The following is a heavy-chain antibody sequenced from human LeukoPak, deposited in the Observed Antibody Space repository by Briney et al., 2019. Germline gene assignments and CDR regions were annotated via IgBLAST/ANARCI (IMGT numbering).Heavy chain of an antibody. CDR2: IASGFQI. V-gene: IGHV3-13*01. CDR1: GFTLGSHD. D-gene: IGHD5-18*01. Sequence: GGSLRLSCTASGFTLGSHDMHWVRQTTGEGLQWVAAIASGFQIFYAGSVKGRFTVSREDAKRSLYLQMNSLRAGDTAVYYCVREARGYHYTYFDYWGQGTLVTVSS. J-gene: IGHJ4*02. CDR3: VREARGYHYTYFDY.